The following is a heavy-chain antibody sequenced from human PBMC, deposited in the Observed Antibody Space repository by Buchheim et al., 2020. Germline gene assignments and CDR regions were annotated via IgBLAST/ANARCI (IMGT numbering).Heavy chain of an antibody. CDR2: INHSGST. J-gene: IGHJ5*02. CDR3: ARGTIVVVPAASWFDP. D-gene: IGHD2-2*01. CDR1: GGSFSGYY. Sequence: QVQLQQWGAGLLKPSETLSLTCAVYGGSFSGYYWSWIRQPPGKGLGWIGEINHSGSTNYNPSLKSRVTISVNTSKNQFSLKLSSVTAADTAVYYCARGTIVVVPAASWFDPWGQGTL. V-gene: IGHV4-34*01.